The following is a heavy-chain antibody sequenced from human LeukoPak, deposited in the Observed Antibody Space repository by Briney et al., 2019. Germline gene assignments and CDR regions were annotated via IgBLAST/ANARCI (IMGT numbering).Heavy chain of an antibody. CDR3: AGPRAYCSSTSCYLYYYYGMDV. CDR1: GGTFSSYA. V-gene: IGHV1-69*01. J-gene: IGHJ6*04. Sequence: GASVKVSCKASGGTFSSYAISWVRQAPGQGLEWMGGIIPIFGTANYAQKFQGRVTITADESTSTAYMELSSLRSEDTAVYYCAGPRAYCSSTSCYLYYYYGMDVWGKGTTVTVSS. D-gene: IGHD2-2*01. CDR2: IIPIFGTA.